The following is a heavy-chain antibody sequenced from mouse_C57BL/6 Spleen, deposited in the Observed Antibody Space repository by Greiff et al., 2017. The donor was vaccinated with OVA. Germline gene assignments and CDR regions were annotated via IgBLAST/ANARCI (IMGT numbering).Heavy chain of an antibody. CDR2: IDPNSGGT. V-gene: IGHV1-72*01. J-gene: IGHJ4*01. Sequence: VQLQQPGAELVKPGASVKLSCKASGYTFTSYWMQWVKQRPGRGLEWIGRIDPNSGGTKYNEKFKSKATLTVDKPSSTAYMQLSSLTSEDSAVYDCARFWAYYYCSSYVGAMDYWGQGTSVTVSS. CDR1: GYTFTSYW. D-gene: IGHD1-1*01. CDR3: ARFWAYYYCSSYVGAMDY.